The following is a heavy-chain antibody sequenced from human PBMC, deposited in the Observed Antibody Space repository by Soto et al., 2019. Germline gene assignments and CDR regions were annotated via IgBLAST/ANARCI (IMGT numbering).Heavy chain of an antibody. Sequence: QLQLQESGPGLVKPSETLSLTCTVSGGSISSSSYYWGWIRQAPGKGLEWIGSIYYSGSTYYNPSLKSRVTISVDTSKNQFSLKLSSVTAADTAVYYCARFPLDHDAFDIWGQGTMVTVSS. CDR2: IYYSGST. CDR3: ARFPLDHDAFDI. CDR1: GGSISSSSYY. V-gene: IGHV4-39*01. J-gene: IGHJ3*02.